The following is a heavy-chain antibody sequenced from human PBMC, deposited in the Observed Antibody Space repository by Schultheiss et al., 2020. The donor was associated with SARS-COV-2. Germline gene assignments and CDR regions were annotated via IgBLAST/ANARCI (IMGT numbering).Heavy chain of an antibody. CDR3: ARGGPAAAAPGAFDI. Sequence: SETLSLTCAVYGGSFSGYYWSWIRQPPGKGLEWIGEINHSGSTNYNPSLKSRVTISVDTSKNQFSLKLSSVTAADTAVYYCARGGPAAAAPGAFDIWGQGTMVTVSS. D-gene: IGHD6-13*01. V-gene: IGHV4-34*01. CDR2: INHSGST. CDR1: GGSFSGYY. J-gene: IGHJ3*02.